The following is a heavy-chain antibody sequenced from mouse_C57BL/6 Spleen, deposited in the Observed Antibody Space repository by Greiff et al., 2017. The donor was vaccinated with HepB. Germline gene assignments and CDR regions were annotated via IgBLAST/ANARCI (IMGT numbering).Heavy chain of an antibody. CDR1: GYSFTGYY. CDR3: ARKDYGSSHPGSYFDV. Sequence: VQLKQSGPELVKPGASVKISCKASGYSFTGYYMNWVKQSPEKSLEWIGEINPSTGGTTYNQKFKAKATLTVDKSSSTAYMQLKSLTSEDSAVYYCARKDYGSSHPGSYFDVWGTGTTVTVSS. CDR2: INPSTGGT. D-gene: IGHD1-1*01. J-gene: IGHJ1*03. V-gene: IGHV1-42*01.